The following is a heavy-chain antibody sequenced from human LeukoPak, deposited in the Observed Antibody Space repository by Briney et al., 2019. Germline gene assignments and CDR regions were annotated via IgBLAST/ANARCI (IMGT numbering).Heavy chain of an antibody. CDR3: ARHTGTLPYFVS. CDR2: IYYSGST. D-gene: IGHD1-1*01. J-gene: IGHJ4*02. CDR1: GGSISSSGFY. V-gene: IGHV4-39*01. Sequence: PSETLSPTCTVSGGSISSSGFYCSWIRQPPGKGLEWIGTIYYSGSTYYNPSLKSRVTISVDTSKNQFSLKLRSVTAADTALYYCARHTGTLPYFVSWGQGTLVTVSS.